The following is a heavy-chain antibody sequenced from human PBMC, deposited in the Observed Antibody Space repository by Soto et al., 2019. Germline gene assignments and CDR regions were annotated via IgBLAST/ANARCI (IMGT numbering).Heavy chain of an antibody. CDR2: INAGNGNT. Sequence: QVQLVQSGAEVKKPGASVKVSCKASGYTFTSYAMHWVRQAPGQRLEWMGWINAGNGNTKYSQKFQGRVTITRDTSASRAYMELSSLRSEDTAVYYCARDWHIVVVTAILGHDAFDIWGQGTMVTVSS. CDR1: GYTFTSYA. V-gene: IGHV1-3*01. D-gene: IGHD2-21*02. J-gene: IGHJ3*02. CDR3: ARDWHIVVVTAILGHDAFDI.